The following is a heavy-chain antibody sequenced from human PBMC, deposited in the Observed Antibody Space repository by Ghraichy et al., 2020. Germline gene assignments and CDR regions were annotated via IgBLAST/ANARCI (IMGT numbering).Heavy chain of an antibody. J-gene: IGHJ4*02. CDR2: MNPNSGNT. CDR3: ARDFGDILTGYYRDY. Sequence: AAVKVSCKASGYTFTSYDINWVRQATGQGLEWMGWMNPNSGNTGYAQKFQGRVTMTRNTSISTAYMELSSLRSEDTAVYYCARDFGDILTGYYRDYWGQGTLVTVSS. CDR1: GYTFTSYD. D-gene: IGHD3-9*01. V-gene: IGHV1-8*01.